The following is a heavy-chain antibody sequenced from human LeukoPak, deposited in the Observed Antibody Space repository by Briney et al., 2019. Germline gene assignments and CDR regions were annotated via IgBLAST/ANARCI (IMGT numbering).Heavy chain of an antibody. J-gene: IGHJ4*02. CDR3: ARDGVTDFDY. CDR1: GGSISSGGYY. D-gene: IGHD2-21*02. CDR2: IYRSGST. Sequence: SQTLSLTCTVSGGSISSGGYYWSWIRQPPGKGLEWIGYIYRSGSTYYNPSLKSRVTISVDRSKNQFSLKLSSVTAADTAVYCCARDGVTDFDYWGQGTLVTVSS. V-gene: IGHV4-30-2*01.